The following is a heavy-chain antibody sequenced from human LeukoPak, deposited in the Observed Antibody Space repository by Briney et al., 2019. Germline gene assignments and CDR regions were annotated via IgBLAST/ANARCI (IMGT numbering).Heavy chain of an antibody. CDR3: ASETGFDAFIS. V-gene: IGHV4-39*01. Sequence: SETLSLTCTVSGGSISSSSYYWGWIRQPPGKGLEWIGSIYYSGSTYYNPSLKSRVTISVDTSKNQFSLKLSSVTAADTAVYYCASETGFDAFISGAKGQWSPSLQ. J-gene: IGHJ3*02. D-gene: IGHD3-9*01. CDR1: GGSISSSSYY. CDR2: IYYSGST.